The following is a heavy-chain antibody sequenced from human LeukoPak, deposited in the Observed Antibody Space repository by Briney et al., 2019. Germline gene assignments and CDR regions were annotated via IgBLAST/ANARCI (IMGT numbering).Heavy chain of an antibody. Sequence: ASVKVSCKASGYTFTGYYMHWVRQAPGQGLEWMGWINPNSGGTNYAQKFRGRVTMTRDTSISTAYMGLSRLRSDDTAVYYCARDLNIFGVVNPDDYWGQGTLVTVSS. J-gene: IGHJ4*02. CDR1: GYTFTGYY. CDR3: ARDLNIFGVVNPDDY. CDR2: INPNSGGT. D-gene: IGHD3-3*01. V-gene: IGHV1-2*02.